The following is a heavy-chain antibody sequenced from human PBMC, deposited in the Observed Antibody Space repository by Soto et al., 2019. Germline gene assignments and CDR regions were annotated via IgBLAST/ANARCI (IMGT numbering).Heavy chain of an antibody. J-gene: IGHJ5*02. CDR3: ARGVSLWFGECTQTHGFDP. CDR2: INHSGST. Sequence: GKGLEWIGEINHSGSTNYNPSLKSRVTISVDTSKNQFSLKLSSVTAADTAVYYCARGVSLWFGECTQTHGFDPSGQRTLVSV. D-gene: IGHD3-10*01. V-gene: IGHV4-34*01.